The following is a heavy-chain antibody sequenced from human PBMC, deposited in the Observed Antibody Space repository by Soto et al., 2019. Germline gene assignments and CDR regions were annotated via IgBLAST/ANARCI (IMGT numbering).Heavy chain of an antibody. CDR3: AREGVAPYYYYGMDV. CDR2: ISSYNGDT. J-gene: IGHJ6*02. Sequence: QVQLVQSGAEVKKPGASVKVSCKASGYTFTRSGISWVRQAPGQGPEWMGWISSYNGDTNYEQTFQGRGTMTTDTSTSTAYMELRSLRSDDTAVYYCAREGVAPYYYYGMDVWGQGTPVTVSS. V-gene: IGHV1-18*01. D-gene: IGHD5-12*01. CDR1: GYTFTRSG.